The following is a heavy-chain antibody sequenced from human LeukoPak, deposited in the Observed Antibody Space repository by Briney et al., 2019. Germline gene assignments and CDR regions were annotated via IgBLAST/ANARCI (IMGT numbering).Heavy chain of an antibody. D-gene: IGHD1-26*01. CDR3: ARDLGWDNITSFHF. CDR1: VFSPYSNY. Sequence: PVGSLRLSCVASVFSPYSNYMSWVRQPPGKGLEWVSVVYSGGSTNHAESVRGRFIVSRDLSRNTIYLQMNDLRPEDTAVYYCARDLGWDNITSFHFWGQGVLVTVSS. J-gene: IGHJ4*02. CDR2: VYSGGST. V-gene: IGHV3-66*02.